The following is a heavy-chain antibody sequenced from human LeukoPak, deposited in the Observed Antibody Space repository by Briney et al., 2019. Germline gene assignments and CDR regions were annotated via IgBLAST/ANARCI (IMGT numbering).Heavy chain of an antibody. Sequence: GGSLRLSCSASGFTFRTYSIIWVRQAPGKGLEWVSHIGGSGSFIYYADSVKGRFTISRDNAKNSVSLQMNSLRAEDTAVYYCARFLATWDRYYMDVWGKGTTVSVSS. CDR2: IGGSGSFI. V-gene: IGHV3-48*01. CDR3: ARFLATWDRYYMDV. J-gene: IGHJ6*03. D-gene: IGHD1-26*01. CDR1: GFTFRTYS.